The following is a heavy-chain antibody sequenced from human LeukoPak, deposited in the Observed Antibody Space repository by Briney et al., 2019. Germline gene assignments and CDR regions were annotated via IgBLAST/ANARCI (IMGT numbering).Heavy chain of an antibody. V-gene: IGHV3-11*04. D-gene: IGHD3-22*01. J-gene: IGHJ4*02. CDR3: ARDLYRIVVVPHYFDY. Sequence: PGGSLRLSCAASGFTFSDYYMSWIRQAPGKGLEWVSYITNSGSTIYYADSVKGRFTISRDNAKNSLYLQMNSLRAEDTAVYYCARDLYRIVVVPHYFDYWGQGTLVTVSS. CDR1: GFTFSDYY. CDR2: ITNSGSTI.